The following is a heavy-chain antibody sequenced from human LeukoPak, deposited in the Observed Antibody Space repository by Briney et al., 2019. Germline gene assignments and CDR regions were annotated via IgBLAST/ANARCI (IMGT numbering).Heavy chain of an antibody. CDR1: GFTFSTYT. J-gene: IGHJ4*02. D-gene: IGHD3-22*01. CDR3: AREDWYDSSGYNPFDY. Sequence: GGSLSLSCAASGFTFSTYTMNWVRQAPGKGLEWVSSSSNSSIIYYADSVKGRFTSSIDNDKQSLYLQMNSRRDEDTAVYFCAREDWYDSSGYNPFDYWGQGTLITVSS. CDR2: SSNSSII. V-gene: IGHV3-48*02.